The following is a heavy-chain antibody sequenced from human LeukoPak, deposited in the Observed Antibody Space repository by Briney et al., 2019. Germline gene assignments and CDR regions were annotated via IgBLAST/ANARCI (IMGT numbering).Heavy chain of an antibody. V-gene: IGHV1-2*04. D-gene: IGHD2-2*01. CDR1: GHTFTDCY. Sequence: ASVKVSCKASGHTFTDCYMHWVRLAPGQGLEWMGWINPNSGGTNYVQKFQGWVTMTRDTSINTAYMELSRLTSDDTAVYYCARANFLYCSSTSCLFDYWGQGTLVTVSS. CDR2: INPNSGGT. J-gene: IGHJ4*02. CDR3: ARANFLYCSSTSCLFDY.